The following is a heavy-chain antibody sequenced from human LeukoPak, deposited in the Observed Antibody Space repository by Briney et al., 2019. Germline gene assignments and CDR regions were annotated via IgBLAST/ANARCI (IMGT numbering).Heavy chain of an antibody. CDR1: GFTFNTYA. CDR2: ISNSGGST. D-gene: IGHD6-19*01. J-gene: IGHJ3*02. CDR3: AKDGWSVAFDI. Sequence: PGGSLRLSCAASGFTFNTYAMSWVRQAPGKGLEWVSGISNSGGSTHYADSVKGRFTISRDNSKNTLYLQMNNLRAEDTAVYNCAKDGWSVAFDIWGQGTMVTVSS. V-gene: IGHV3-23*01.